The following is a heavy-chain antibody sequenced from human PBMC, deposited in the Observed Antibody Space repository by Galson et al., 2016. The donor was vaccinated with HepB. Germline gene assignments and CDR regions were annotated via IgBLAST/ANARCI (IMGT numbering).Heavy chain of an antibody. CDR1: GYTFGSYP. CDR2: ITPDNGNT. V-gene: IGHV1-46*01. CDR3: ARDKERWVQYNYYFGMDV. J-gene: IGHJ6*02. Sequence: SVKVSCKASGYTFGSYPIHWVRQAPGQGLEWMGIITPDNGNTVYAQKFQGSVTMTSDTSTSTVYMEVSSLRSEHTAVYYCARDKERWVQYNYYFGMDVWGQGTTVTV. D-gene: IGHD5-24*01.